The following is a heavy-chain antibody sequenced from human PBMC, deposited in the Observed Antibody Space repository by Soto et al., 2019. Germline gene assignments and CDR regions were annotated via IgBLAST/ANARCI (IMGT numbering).Heavy chain of an antibody. CDR3: ARSYNWNDGYYFDY. V-gene: IGHV1-69*02. J-gene: IGHJ4*02. Sequence: SVKVSCKASGGTFSSYTISWVRQAPGQGLEWMGRIIPILGIANYAQKFQGRVTITADKSTSTAYMELSSLRSEDTAVYYCARSYNWNDGYYFDYWGQGTLVTVSS. CDR1: GGTFSSYT. CDR2: IIPILGIA. D-gene: IGHD1-20*01.